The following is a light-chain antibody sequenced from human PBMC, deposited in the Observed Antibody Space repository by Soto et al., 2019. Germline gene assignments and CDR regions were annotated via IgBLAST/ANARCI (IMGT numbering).Light chain of an antibody. CDR2: KTS. V-gene: IGKV1-5*03. CDR1: QSLTMW. CDR3: QHWTDYSWT. J-gene: IGKJ1*01. Sequence: DIPMTQSPSTLSASVGARVTITCRASQSLTMWLAWYQQNPGQANNLFIYKTSSLESGFPSRFSGSRSGTEYPLTISSLQPDDFATYYCQHWTDYSWTFGQGTKVEVK.